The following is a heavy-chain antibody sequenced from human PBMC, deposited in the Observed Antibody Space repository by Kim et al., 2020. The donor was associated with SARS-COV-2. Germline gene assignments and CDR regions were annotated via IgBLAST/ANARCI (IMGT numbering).Heavy chain of an antibody. J-gene: IGHJ5*02. CDR1: GFTFSTYA. Sequence: GGSLRLSCAGSGFTFSTYAMSWVRQAPGKGLEWVSGISSSGGSTYYADFVKGRFTISRDNSKNTLYVQMNSLRAEDTAVYYCTKLVRVCSGGSCYDGFDPWGQGTLVTVSS. V-gene: IGHV3-23*01. D-gene: IGHD2-15*01. CDR3: TKLVRVCSGGSCYDGFDP. CDR2: ISSSGGST.